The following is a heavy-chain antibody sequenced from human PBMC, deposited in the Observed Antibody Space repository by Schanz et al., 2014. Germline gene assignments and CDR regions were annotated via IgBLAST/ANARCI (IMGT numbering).Heavy chain of an antibody. J-gene: IGHJ6*02. CDR3: ATDHIAAAGSQYFYYYGMGV. CDR1: GYTYIAYD. Sequence: QVQLVQSGAEVKPPGASVRVSCKASGYTYIAYDMHWVRQAPGKGLEWMGGFDPEDVETIYAQKFQGRVTMTEDTSTDTAYMELSSLRSEDTAVYYCATDHIAAAGSQYFYYYGMGVWGQGTTVTVSS. CDR2: FDPEDVET. D-gene: IGHD6-13*01. V-gene: IGHV1-24*01.